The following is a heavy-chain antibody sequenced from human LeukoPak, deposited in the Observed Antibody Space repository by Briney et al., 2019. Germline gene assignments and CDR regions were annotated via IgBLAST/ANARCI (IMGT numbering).Heavy chain of an antibody. Sequence: SETLSLTCTVSGGSISSSSYYWGWIRHPPGKGLEWIGSIYYSGKTYYSPSLKSRVTISVDTSKNQFSLKLSSVTAADTAVYYCASTRGYSYGGLDFWGQGTLVTVSS. CDR2: IYYSGKT. CDR1: GGSISSSSYY. V-gene: IGHV4-39*01. J-gene: IGHJ4*02. D-gene: IGHD5-18*01. CDR3: ASTRGYSYGGLDF.